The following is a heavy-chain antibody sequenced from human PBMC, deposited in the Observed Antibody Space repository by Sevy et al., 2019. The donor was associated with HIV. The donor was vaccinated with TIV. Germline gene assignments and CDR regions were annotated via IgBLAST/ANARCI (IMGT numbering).Heavy chain of an antibody. J-gene: IGHJ4*02. CDR3: AKDAMIVVVITTGTFDY. CDR1: GFTFSSYA. Sequence: GGSLRLSCAASGFTFSSYAMSWVRQAPGKGLEWVSAISGSGGSTYYADSVKGRFTISRDNSKNTLYLQMNSLRAEDTAVYYCAKDAMIVVVITTGTFDYWGQGTLVTVSS. V-gene: IGHV3-23*01. CDR2: ISGSGGST. D-gene: IGHD3-22*01.